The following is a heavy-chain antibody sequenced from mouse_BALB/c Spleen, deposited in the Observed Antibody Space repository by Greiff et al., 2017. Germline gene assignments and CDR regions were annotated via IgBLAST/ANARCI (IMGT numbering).Heavy chain of an antibody. CDR3: ASSNYDGYGAMDY. CDR2: ISSGSSTI. J-gene: IGHJ4*01. CDR1: GFTFSSFG. Sequence: EVQLVESGGGLVQPGGSRKLSCAASGFTFSSFGMHWVRQAPEKGLEWVAYISSGSSTIYYADTVKGRFTISRDNPKNTLFLQMTSLRSEDTAMYYCASSNYDGYGAMDYWGQGTSVTVSS. V-gene: IGHV5-17*02. D-gene: IGHD1-2*01.